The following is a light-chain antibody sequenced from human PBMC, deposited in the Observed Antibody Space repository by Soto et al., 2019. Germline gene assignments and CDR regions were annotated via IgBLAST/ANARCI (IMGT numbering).Light chain of an antibody. V-gene: IGKV3-15*01. CDR3: QQYYNWPRT. CDR1: QSVSSAY. Sequence: EIGVKMSPGTLSLSTKERVTLSCSASQSVSSAYLAWYQQKRGQAPRLFFYGASTGATGLPARFSGSGSGTEFTLTINSLQAEDCAVYYCQQYYNWPRTFCQGTRLEI. CDR2: GAS. J-gene: IGKJ5*01.